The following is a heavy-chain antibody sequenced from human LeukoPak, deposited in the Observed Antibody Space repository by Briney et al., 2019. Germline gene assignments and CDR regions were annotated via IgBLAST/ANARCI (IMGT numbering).Heavy chain of an antibody. CDR1: GFTFSNYN. CDR2: ISSSSSYI. J-gene: IGHJ4*02. V-gene: IGHV3-21*01. CDR3: ARRRDGYNQLDY. Sequence: GGSLRLSCAASGFTFSNYNMNWVRQAPGKGLEWVSSISSSSSYIYYADSVKGRFTISRDNAKNSLYLQMNSLRAEDTAVYYCARRRDGYNQLDYWGQGTLVTVSS. D-gene: IGHD5-24*01.